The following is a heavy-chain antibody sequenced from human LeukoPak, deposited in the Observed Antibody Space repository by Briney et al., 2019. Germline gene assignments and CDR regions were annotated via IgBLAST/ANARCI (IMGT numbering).Heavy chain of an antibody. J-gene: IGHJ5*02. CDR3: AHGLGSGWYMGWFDP. D-gene: IGHD6-19*01. V-gene: IGHV2-5*02. CDR1: GFSLSTSGVG. CDR2: IYWDDDK. Sequence: SGPTLVKPTQTLTLTCTFSGFSLSTSGVGVGWIRQPPGKALEWLALIYWDDDKRYSPSLKSRLTITKDTSKNQVVLTMTNMDPVDTATYYCAHGLGSGWYMGWFDPWGQGTLVTVSS.